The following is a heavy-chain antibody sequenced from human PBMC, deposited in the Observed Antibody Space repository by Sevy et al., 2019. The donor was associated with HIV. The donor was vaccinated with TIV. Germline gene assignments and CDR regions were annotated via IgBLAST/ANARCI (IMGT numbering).Heavy chain of an antibody. V-gene: IGHV3-21*01. Sequence: GGSLRLSCATSGFTFSTYNMNWVRQAPGKGLEWVSSISSGSGFIFYADSVNGRFTISRDNAKNSLDLQMNSLRAEDAAVYYCAREKTILEWRYGMDVWGQGTTVTVSS. CDR1: GFTFSTYN. CDR3: AREKTILEWRYGMDV. CDR2: ISSGSGFI. D-gene: IGHD3-3*01. J-gene: IGHJ6*02.